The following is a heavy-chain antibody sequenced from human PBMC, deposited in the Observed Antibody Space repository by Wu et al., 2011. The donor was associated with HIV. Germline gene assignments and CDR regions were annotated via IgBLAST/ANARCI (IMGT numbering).Heavy chain of an antibody. Sequence: VQLVQSGAEVKKPGESLKISCKGFWIQLYQLLDRLGAPDAGKGLEWMGIIYPVESDTRYSPSFQGQVTITADKSISTAYLQWSSLKASDTAMYYCARHAPPGGASLYYYDFWGQGTLVTVSS. CDR1: IQLYQLL. D-gene: IGHD2-8*02. CDR3: ARHAPPGGASLYYYDF. CDR2: IYPVESDT. V-gene: IGHV5-51*01. J-gene: IGHJ4*02.